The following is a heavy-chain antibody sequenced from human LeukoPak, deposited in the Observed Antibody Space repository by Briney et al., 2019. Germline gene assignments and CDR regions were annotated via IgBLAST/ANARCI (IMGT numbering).Heavy chain of an antibody. D-gene: IGHD3-9*01. CDR2: IIPIFGTA. J-gene: IGHJ3*02. CDR1: GGTFSSYA. CDR3: ARDGARGRYFDWYSSHDAFDI. Sequence: GASVKVSCKASGGTFSSYAISWVRQAPGQGLEWMGGIIPIFGTANYAQKFQGRVTITADESTSTAYMELSSLRSEDTAVYYCARDGARGRYFDWYSSHDAFDIWGQGTMVTVSS. V-gene: IGHV1-69*13.